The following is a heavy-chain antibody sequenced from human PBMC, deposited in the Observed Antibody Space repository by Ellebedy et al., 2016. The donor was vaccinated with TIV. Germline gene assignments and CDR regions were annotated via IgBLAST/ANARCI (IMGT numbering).Heavy chain of an antibody. V-gene: IGHV4-39*07. CDR1: GGSISSSGYY. D-gene: IGHD3-3*01. J-gene: IGHJ5*02. Sequence: SETLSLTCTVSGGSISSSGYYWGWIRQPPGKGLEWIGSIYYSGSTYYNPSLKSRVTISVDTSKNQFSLKLTSVTAADTAVYYCARAGVDDANWFDPWGQGTLVTVSS. CDR3: ARAGVDDANWFDP. CDR2: IYYSGST.